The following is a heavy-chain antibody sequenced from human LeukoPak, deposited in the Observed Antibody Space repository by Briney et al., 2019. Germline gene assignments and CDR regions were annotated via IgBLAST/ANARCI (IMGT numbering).Heavy chain of an antibody. CDR3: SRDKSSGSYSPEVYDY. Sequence: GGSLRPSCAASGFTFSSYGMHWVRQAPGKGLEWVAFIRYDGSNKYYADSVKGRFTISRDNSKNTLYLQMNSLRAEDTAVYYCSRDKSSGSYSPEVYDYWGQGTLVTVSS. CDR1: GFTFSSYG. CDR2: IRYDGSNK. D-gene: IGHD1-26*01. J-gene: IGHJ4*02. V-gene: IGHV3-30*02.